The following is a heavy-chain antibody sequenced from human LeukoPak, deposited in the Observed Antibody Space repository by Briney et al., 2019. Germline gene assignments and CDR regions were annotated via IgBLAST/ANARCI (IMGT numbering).Heavy chain of an antibody. V-gene: IGHV3-7*01. D-gene: IGHD6-13*01. CDR2: IKQDGSEK. Sequence: GGSLRLSCAASAFTFSSYWMSWVRQAPGKGLEWVANIKQDGSEKYYVDSVKGRFTISRDNAKNSLYLQMNSLRAEDTAVYYCARSRWANFDYWGQGTLVTVSS. CDR1: AFTFSSYW. J-gene: IGHJ4*02. CDR3: ARSRWANFDY.